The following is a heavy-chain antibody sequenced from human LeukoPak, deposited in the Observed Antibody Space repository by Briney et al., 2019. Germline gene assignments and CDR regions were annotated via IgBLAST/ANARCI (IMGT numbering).Heavy chain of an antibody. CDR1: GFTFSDYY. Sequence: SPGGSLRLSCAASGFTFSDYYMSWIRQAPGKGLEWVSYISSSGDTIYYADSVQGRFTISRDNARNSLYLQMNSLRAEDTAVYYCARDYDFGAYYMDVWGKGTTVTVSS. J-gene: IGHJ6*03. CDR3: ARDYDFGAYYMDV. CDR2: ISSSGDTI. D-gene: IGHD3-3*01. V-gene: IGHV3-11*04.